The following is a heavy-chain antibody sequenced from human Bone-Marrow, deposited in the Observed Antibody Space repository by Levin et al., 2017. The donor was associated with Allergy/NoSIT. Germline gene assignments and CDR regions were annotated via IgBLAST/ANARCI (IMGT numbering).Heavy chain of an antibody. CDR2: ISHDGSEK. CDR1: GFTFSSFA. D-gene: IGHD2/OR15-2a*01. CDR3: ARSRSCDSTTCYEEYNWFGP. V-gene: IGHV3-30*04. Sequence: GGSLRLSCAASGFTFSSFAMNWVRQAPGKGLEWVAVISHDGSEKYHTDSVMGRFTISRDNSKNTLYLQMNSLRTEDTAVYYCARSRSCDSTTCYEEYNWFGPWGQGTLVTVSS. J-gene: IGHJ5*02.